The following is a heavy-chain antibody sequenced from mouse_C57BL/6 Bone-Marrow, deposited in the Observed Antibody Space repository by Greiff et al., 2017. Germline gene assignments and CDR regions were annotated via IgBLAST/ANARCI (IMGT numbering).Heavy chain of an antibody. CDR3: ARYGNYVGFAY. J-gene: IGHJ3*01. D-gene: IGHD2-1*01. CDR2: IYPRSGNT. Sequence: VQLQQPGAELVKPGASVKLSCKASGYTFTSYWMHWVKQRTGQGLEWIGEIYPRSGNTYYNEQFKGKATLTADKSSSTAYMELRSLTSEDSAVYFCARYGNYVGFAYWGQGTLVTVSA. CDR1: GYTFTSYW. V-gene: IGHV1-81*01.